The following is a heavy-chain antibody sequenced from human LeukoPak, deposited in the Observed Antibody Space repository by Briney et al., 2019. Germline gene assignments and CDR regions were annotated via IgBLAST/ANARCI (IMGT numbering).Heavy chain of an antibody. V-gene: IGHV3-23*01. J-gene: IGHJ6*02. CDR2: ISGSGGST. CDR3: AKDQRRVLEPNYYYYGMDV. D-gene: IGHD3-10*02. Sequence: PGGSLRLSCAASGFTFSSYSMNWVRQAPGKGLEWVSAISGSGGSTYYADSVKGRFTISRDNSKNTLYLQMNGLRAEDTAVYYCAKDQRRVLEPNYYYYGMDVWGQGTTVTVSS. CDR1: GFTFSSYS.